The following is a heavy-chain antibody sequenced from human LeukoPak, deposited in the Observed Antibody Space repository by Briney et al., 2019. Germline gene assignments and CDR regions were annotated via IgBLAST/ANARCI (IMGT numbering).Heavy chain of an antibody. V-gene: IGHV1-2*02. CDR1: GYTFNDYY. J-gene: IGHJ6*02. CDR2: INPQTGDS. Sequence: ASVKVACKVSGYTFNDYYIHWVRQVPGQGLEWMGWINPQTGDSIHAQKFRGRVTMTRVTSISTAYMDLSRLTSDDTAVYYCARREADLPPYYSLDVWGQGTRVTVSS. CDR3: ARREADLPPYYSLDV. D-gene: IGHD1-14*01.